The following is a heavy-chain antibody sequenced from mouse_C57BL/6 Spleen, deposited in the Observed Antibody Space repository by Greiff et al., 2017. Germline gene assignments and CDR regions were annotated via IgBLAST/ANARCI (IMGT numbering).Heavy chain of an antibody. D-gene: IGHD4-1*01. J-gene: IGHJ2*01. Sequence: EVKLVESGAELVKPGASVKLSCTASGFNIKDYYMQWVKQRTEQGLEWIGRIDPEDGETKYAPKFQGKATITADTSSNTAYLQLSSLTSEDTAVYYCARGAGTGDFDYWGQGTTLTVSS. CDR1: GFNIKDYY. V-gene: IGHV14-2*01. CDR3: ARGAGTGDFDY. CDR2: IDPEDGET.